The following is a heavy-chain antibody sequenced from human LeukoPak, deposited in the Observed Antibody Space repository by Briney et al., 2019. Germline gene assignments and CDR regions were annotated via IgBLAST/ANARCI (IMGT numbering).Heavy chain of an antibody. CDR2: IKHDGSEK. CDR1: GXTFSSYW. V-gene: IGHV3-7*03. Sequence: GGSLRLSCTASGXTFSSYWMTWVRQAPGKGQEWVGNIKHDGSEKYYLDSVKGRFTISRDNAKNSLFLQMGSLRAEDTAVYYCASYHGYSSSWPYWGQGTLVTVSS. D-gene: IGHD6-13*01. J-gene: IGHJ4*02. CDR3: ASYHGYSSSWPY.